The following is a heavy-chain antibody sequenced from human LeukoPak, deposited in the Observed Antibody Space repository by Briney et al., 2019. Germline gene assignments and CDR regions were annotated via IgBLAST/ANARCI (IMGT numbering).Heavy chain of an antibody. J-gene: IGHJ4*02. CDR2: IWYDGSNE. D-gene: IGHD6-13*01. CDR3: ARSSSWYSSDY. V-gene: IGHV3-33*01. CDR1: GFTFNSFG. Sequence: GGSLRLSCAASGFTFNSFGMHWVRQAPGKGLEWVAVIWYDGSNEYYADSVKGRFTISRDNSKNTLYLQVNSLRTEDTAVYYCARSSSWYSSDYWGQGTLVTVSS.